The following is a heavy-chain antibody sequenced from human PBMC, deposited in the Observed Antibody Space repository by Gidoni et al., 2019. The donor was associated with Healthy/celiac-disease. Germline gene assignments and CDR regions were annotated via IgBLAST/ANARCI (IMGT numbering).Heavy chain of an antibody. V-gene: IGHV4-59*01. CDR2: IYYRGST. J-gene: IGHJ5*02. CDR3: ARVWGGGGDHNWFDP. Sequence: QVQLQESGPGLVKPSETLSLTCTVSGGSISSYYWSWIRQPPGKGLEWIGYIYYRGSTNYNPSLKSRVTISVDTSKNQFSLKLSSVTAADTAVYYCARVWGGGGDHNWFDPWGQGTLVTVSS. CDR1: GGSISSYY. D-gene: IGHD2-21*02.